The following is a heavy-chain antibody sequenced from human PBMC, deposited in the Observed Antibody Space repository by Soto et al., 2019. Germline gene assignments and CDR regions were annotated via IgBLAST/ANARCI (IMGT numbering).Heavy chain of an antibody. CDR1: GGSISSSSYY. CDR2: IYYSGST. V-gene: IGHV4-39*01. Sequence: QLQLQESGPGLVKPSETLSLTCTVSGGSISSSSYYWGWIRQPPGKGLEWIGSIYYSGSTYYNPSLKSRVTISVDTSKNQFSLKLSSVTAADTAVYYCARHVTPTVEAASKRLGWFDPWGQGTLVTVSS. CDR3: ARHVTPTVEAASKRLGWFDP. D-gene: IGHD6-25*01. J-gene: IGHJ5*02.